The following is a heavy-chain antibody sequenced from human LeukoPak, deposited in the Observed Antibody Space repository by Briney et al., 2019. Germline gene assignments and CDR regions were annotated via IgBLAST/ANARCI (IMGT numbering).Heavy chain of an antibody. CDR3: ARDHYYGSGAKDY. Sequence: SETLSLTCTVSGGSISSYYWSWIRQPPGKGLEWIGYIYYSGSTNYNPSLKSRVTISVDTSKNQFSLKLSSVTAADTAVYYCARDHYYGSGAKDYWGQGTLVTVSS. V-gene: IGHV4-59*12. J-gene: IGHJ4*02. CDR1: GGSISSYY. CDR2: IYYSGST. D-gene: IGHD3-10*01.